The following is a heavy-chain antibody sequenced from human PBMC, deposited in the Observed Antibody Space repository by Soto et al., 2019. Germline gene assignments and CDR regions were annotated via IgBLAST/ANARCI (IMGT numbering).Heavy chain of an antibody. J-gene: IGHJ6*02. CDR2: IWYDGSNK. CDR1: GFTFSSYD. CDR3: AGVPEQLGPYYYYYGMDV. D-gene: IGHD6-6*01. Sequence: GGSLRLSCAASGFTFSSYDMHWVRQAPGKGLEWVAVIWYDGSNKYYADSVKGRFTISRDNSKNTLYLQMNSLRAEDTAVYYCAGVPEQLGPYYYYYGMDVWGQGTTVTVSS. V-gene: IGHV3-33*01.